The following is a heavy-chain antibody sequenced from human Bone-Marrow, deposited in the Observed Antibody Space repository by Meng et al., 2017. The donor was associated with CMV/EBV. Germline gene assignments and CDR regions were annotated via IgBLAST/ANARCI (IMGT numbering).Heavy chain of an antibody. J-gene: IGHJ4*02. CDR3: ARKTWSSSTSAEDYYYDY. D-gene: IGHD6-6*01. CDR2: ISAYNGNT. V-gene: IGHV1-18*01. CDR1: GYTFTSYG. Sequence: ASVKVSCKASGYTFTSYGISWVRQAPGQGLEWMGWISAYNGNTNYAQKLQGRVTMTTDTSTSTAYMELRSLRSDDTAVYYCARKTWSSSTSAEDYYYDYWGQGTLVTVSS.